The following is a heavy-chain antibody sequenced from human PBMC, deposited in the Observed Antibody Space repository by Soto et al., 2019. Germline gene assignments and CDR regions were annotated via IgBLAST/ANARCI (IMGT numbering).Heavy chain of an antibody. Sequence: GGSLRLSCAASGFTFSSYGMHWVRQAPGKGLEWVAVISYDGSNKYYADSVKGRFTTSRDNSKNTLYLQMNSLRAEDTAVYYCAKDRDGYNDHFDYWGQGTLVTVSS. J-gene: IGHJ4*02. CDR1: GFTFSSYG. D-gene: IGHD5-12*01. CDR3: AKDRDGYNDHFDY. CDR2: ISYDGSNK. V-gene: IGHV3-30*18.